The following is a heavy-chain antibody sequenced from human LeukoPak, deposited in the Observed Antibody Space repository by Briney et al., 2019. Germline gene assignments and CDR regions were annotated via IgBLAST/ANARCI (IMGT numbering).Heavy chain of an antibody. D-gene: IGHD2-15*01. CDR3: ARWYCGGGSCYSYYYGMDV. V-gene: IGHV1-18*01. Sequence: GASVQVSCKAPGYTFTSYGISWVRQAPGQGLEWMGWISAYNGNTKYVQKLQGRVTMTTDSSTSTAYMELRSLTSDDTAVYYCARWYCGGGSCYSYYYGMDVWGQGTTVTVSS. CDR1: GYTFTSYG. J-gene: IGHJ6*02. CDR2: ISAYNGNT.